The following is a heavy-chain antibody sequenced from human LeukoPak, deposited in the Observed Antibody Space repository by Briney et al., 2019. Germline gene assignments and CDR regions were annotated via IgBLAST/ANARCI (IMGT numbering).Heavy chain of an antibody. V-gene: IGHV3-23*01. D-gene: IGHD2-21*02. J-gene: IGHJ4*02. Sequence: PGGSLRLSCVPSGFTFSNYAMSWVRQAPGKGLELVSIISGSAGLTDYADSVRGRFTISRDNSKNTLYLQMNSLRAEDTAIYYCAKGMGAYCDGDCSSRTFDYWGQGTLVTVSS. CDR1: GFTFSNYA. CDR3: AKGMGAYCDGDCSSRTFDY. CDR2: ISGSAGLT.